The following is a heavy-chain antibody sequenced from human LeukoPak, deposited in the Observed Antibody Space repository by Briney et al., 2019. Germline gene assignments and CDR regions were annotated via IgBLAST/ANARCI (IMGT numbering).Heavy chain of an antibody. CDR1: GVSISSYY. J-gene: IGHJ5*02. V-gene: IGHV4-4*07. D-gene: IGHD6-19*01. CDR2: IYTSGST. Sequence: SETLSLTCTVSGVSISSYYWSWIRQPAGKGLEWIGRIYTSGSTNYNPSLKSRVTMSVGTSKNQFSLKLSSVTAADTAMYYCARDGDYSSGWSGETWGQGTLVTVSS. CDR3: ARDGDYSSGWSGET.